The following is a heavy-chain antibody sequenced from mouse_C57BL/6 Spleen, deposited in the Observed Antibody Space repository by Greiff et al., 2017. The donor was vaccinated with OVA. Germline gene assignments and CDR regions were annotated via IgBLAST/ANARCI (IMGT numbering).Heavy chain of an antibody. CDR1: GYTFTDYN. CDR2: INPNNGGT. D-gene: IGHD2-3*01. J-gene: IGHJ4*01. V-gene: IGHV1-18*01. Sequence: EVKLQESGPELVKPGASVKIPCKASGYTFTDYNMDWVKQSHGKSLEWIGDINPNNGGTIYNQKFKGKATLTVDKSSSTAYMELRSLTSEDTAVYYCARSDDGYSYAMDYWGQGTSVTVSS. CDR3: ARSDDGYSYAMDY.